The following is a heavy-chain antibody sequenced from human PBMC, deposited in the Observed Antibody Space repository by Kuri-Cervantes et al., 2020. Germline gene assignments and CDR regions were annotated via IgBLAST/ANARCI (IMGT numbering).Heavy chain of an antibody. CDR3: AKDREGYSYGWYYYYGMDV. D-gene: IGHD5-18*01. CDR1: GFTFDDYA. CDR2: ISYDGSNK. J-gene: IGHJ6*02. Sequence: GESLKISCAASGFTFDDYAMHWVRQAPGKGLEWVAVISYDGSNKYYADSVKGRFTISRDNSKNTLYLQMNSLRAEDTAVYYCAKDREGYSYGWYYYYGMDVWGQGTTVTVSS. V-gene: IGHV3-30*18.